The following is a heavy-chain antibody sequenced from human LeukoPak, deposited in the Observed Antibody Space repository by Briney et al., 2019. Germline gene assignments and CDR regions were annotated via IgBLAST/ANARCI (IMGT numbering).Heavy chain of an antibody. CDR3: ARGGTPGYSSGRIDY. CDR1: GSTVSSNY. CDR2: IYSAGNT. V-gene: IGHV3-53*04. Sequence: GGSLRLSCVASGSTVSSNYMSWVRQAPGKGLEWVSVIYSAGNTYYADSVKGRFTISRHNPENTLYLHMNSLRVEDTAVYFCARGGTPGYSSGRIDYWGQGTLVTVSS. D-gene: IGHD6-19*01. J-gene: IGHJ4*02.